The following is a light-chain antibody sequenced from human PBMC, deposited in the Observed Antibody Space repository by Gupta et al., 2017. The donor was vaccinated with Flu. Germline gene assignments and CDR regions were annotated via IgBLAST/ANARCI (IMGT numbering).Light chain of an antibody. CDR1: QSVLYSSNNKNY. Sequence: NCKSSQSVLYSSNNKNYLTWYQQKPGQPPKLLIYWASTRESGVPDRFSGSGSGTDFTLTISSLQAEDVAVYYCQQYYTSPLTFGGGTKVEIK. J-gene: IGKJ4*01. CDR3: QQYYTSPLT. V-gene: IGKV4-1*01. CDR2: WAS.